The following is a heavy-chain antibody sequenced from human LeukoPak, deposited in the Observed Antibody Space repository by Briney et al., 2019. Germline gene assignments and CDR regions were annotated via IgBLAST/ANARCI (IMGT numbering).Heavy chain of an antibody. J-gene: IGHJ4*02. V-gene: IGHV3-11*01. CDR2: ISSGGYNI. CDR1: GFTFSDFY. D-gene: IGHD3-10*01. CDR3: ARGSRYGSGSHFDF. Sequence: QPGGSLRLSCAASGFTFSDFYMGWIRQAPGEGLECVSYISSGGYNIHYADSVKGRFTISRDDAQSSLILQMNSLTAEDTAVFYCARGSRYGSGSHFDFWGQGTLVTVSS.